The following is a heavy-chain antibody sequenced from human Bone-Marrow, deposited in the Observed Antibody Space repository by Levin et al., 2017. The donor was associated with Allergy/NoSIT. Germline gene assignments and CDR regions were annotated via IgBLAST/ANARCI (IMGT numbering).Heavy chain of an antibody. Sequence: SCAASGFTFSNYWMSWVRQAPGKGLEWVANIKQDGSEKYYVDSVKGRFTISRDNAKNSLYLQMNSLRAEDTAFYYCARDRGSYSRDYWGQGTLVTVSS. CDR1: GFTFSNYW. J-gene: IGHJ4*02. D-gene: IGHD1-26*01. CDR2: IKQDGSEK. V-gene: IGHV3-7*01. CDR3: ARDRGSYSRDY.